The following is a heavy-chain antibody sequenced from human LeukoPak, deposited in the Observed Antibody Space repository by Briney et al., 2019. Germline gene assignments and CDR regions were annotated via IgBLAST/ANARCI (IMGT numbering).Heavy chain of an antibody. V-gene: IGHV1-69*05. Sequence: SVKVSCKASGGTFSSYAISWVRQAPGQGLEWMGRIIPIFDITNYAQKFQGRVTITTDESTSTAYMELSSLRSEDTAVYYCARVNVIVVSDDAFDIWGQGTMVTVSS. J-gene: IGHJ3*02. CDR2: IIPIFDIT. CDR1: GGTFSSYA. CDR3: ARVNVIVVSDDAFDI. D-gene: IGHD3-22*01.